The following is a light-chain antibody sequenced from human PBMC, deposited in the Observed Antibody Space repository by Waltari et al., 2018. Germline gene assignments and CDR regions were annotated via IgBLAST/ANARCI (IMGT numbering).Light chain of an antibody. Sequence: QSALTQPPSASGSPGQSVTISCTGTSSDVGVYNFVSWYQQPPGKAPKLLIYEVYKRPSGAPDRFSGSKSGNTASLTVSGLQTEDEADYAGSIVVIFGGGTKLTVL. CDR1: SSDVGVYNF. CDR3: SIVVI. J-gene: IGLJ2*01. V-gene: IGLV2-8*01. CDR2: EVY.